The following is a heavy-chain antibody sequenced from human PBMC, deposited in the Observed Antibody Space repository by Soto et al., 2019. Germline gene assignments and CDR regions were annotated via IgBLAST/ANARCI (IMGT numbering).Heavy chain of an antibody. CDR2: IYYSGST. CDR1: GGSISSSSYY. D-gene: IGHD3-16*01. V-gene: IGHV4-39*01. CDR3: ARTVRGTTGAI. J-gene: IGHJ3*02. Sequence: SETLSLTCTVSGGSISSSSYYWGWIRQPPGKGLEWIGSIYYSGSTYYNPSLKSRVTISVDTSKNQFSLKLSSVTAADTAVYYCARTVRGTTGAIWGQGTMVTVSS.